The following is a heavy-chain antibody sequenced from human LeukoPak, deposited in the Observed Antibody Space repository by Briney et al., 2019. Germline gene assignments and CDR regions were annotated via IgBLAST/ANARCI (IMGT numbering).Heavy chain of an antibody. CDR3: MSAHGY. J-gene: IGHJ4*02. CDR2: INEDGSEK. Sequence: PGGSLRLSCAGSGFNFGSFWMNWVRQAPGKGLEWVAHINEDGSEKYYVDSVKGRFTISRGNAKNSLFLQMNSLRGDDTAVYYCMSAHGYWGQGTLVTVSS. V-gene: IGHV3-7*01. CDR1: GFNFGSFW.